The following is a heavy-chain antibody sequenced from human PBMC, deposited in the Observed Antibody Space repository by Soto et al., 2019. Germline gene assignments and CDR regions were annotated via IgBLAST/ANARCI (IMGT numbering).Heavy chain of an antibody. D-gene: IGHD3-10*01. Sequence: GGSLRLSCAASGFTFSSYAMGWVRQAPGKGLEWVSAISGSGGSTYYADSVKGRFTISRDNSKNTLYLQMNSLRAEDTAVYYCASYGSGSYYIDYNWFDPWGQGTLVTVSS. CDR3: ASYGSGSYYIDYNWFDP. V-gene: IGHV3-23*01. J-gene: IGHJ5*02. CDR2: ISGSGGST. CDR1: GFTFSSYA.